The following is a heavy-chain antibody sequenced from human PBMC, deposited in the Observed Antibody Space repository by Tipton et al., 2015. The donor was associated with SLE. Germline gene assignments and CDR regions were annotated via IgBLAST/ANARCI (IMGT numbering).Heavy chain of an antibody. Sequence: QSGAEVKKPGASVKVSCKASGYTFTGYYMHWVRQAPGQGLEWMGWISAYNGNTNYAQKLQGRVTMTTDTSTSTAYMELRSLRSEDTAVYYCAREESVSSSSRKYFQHWGQGTLVTVSS. J-gene: IGHJ1*01. CDR1: GYTFTGYY. D-gene: IGHD6-13*01. V-gene: IGHV1-18*04. CDR3: AREESVSSSSRKYFQH. CDR2: ISAYNGNT.